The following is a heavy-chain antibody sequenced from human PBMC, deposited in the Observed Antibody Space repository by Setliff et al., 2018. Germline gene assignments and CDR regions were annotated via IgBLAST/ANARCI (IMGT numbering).Heavy chain of an antibody. J-gene: IGHJ6*02. CDR3: ARAGDRGLGGMDV. CDR2: LYTGGST. CDR1: GGSVSSGSYY. Sequence: SETLSLTCTVSGGSVSSGSYYWSWIRQPAGKGLEWIGRLYTGGSTNYTPALKSRVSFSVDASKNHFSLKLNDVTAADTAVYYCARAGDRGLGGMDVWGQGTTVTVSS. D-gene: IGHD7-27*01. V-gene: IGHV4-61*02.